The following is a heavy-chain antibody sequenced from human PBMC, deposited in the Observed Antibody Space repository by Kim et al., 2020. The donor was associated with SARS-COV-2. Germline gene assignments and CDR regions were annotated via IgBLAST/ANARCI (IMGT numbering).Heavy chain of an antibody. J-gene: IGHJ4*02. CDR2: IRSKANSDAT. Sequence: GGSLRLSCAASGIPLSDSFLHWVRQASGKGPEWVGRIRSKANSDATAYAASGKGRFIISRDDAHNTAYLHMNSLESEDTAIYYCCSTPEVPAGTVYWCQGSLVTVAS. V-gene: IGHV3-73*01. CDR3: CSTPEVPAGTVY. CDR1: GIPLSDSF.